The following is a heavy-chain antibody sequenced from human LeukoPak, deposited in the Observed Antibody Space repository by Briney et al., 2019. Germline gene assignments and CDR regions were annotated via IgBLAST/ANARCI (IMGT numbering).Heavy chain of an antibody. J-gene: IGHJ4*02. CDR3: ARAPSSYYDSSGYYYPRYLDY. Sequence: AASVKVSCKASGYTFTGYYMHWVRQAPGQGLEWMGWINPNSGGTNYAQKFQGRVTMTRDTSISTAYMELSRLRSDDTAVYYCARAPSSYYDSSGYYYPRYLDYWGQGTLVTVSS. CDR2: INPNSGGT. D-gene: IGHD3-22*01. CDR1: GYTFTGYY. V-gene: IGHV1-2*02.